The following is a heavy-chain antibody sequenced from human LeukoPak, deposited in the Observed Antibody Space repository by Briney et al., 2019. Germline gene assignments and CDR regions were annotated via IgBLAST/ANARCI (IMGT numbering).Heavy chain of an antibody. J-gene: IGHJ4*02. Sequence: GGSLRLSCAASGFTFSSYWMHWVRQAPGKGLVWVSRINSDGSTTNYADSVKGRFTISRDNAKNTLDLQMNSLRAEDTAVYYCARHSSGSPPYYFDYWGQGTLVTVSS. V-gene: IGHV3-74*01. CDR1: GFTFSSYW. CDR2: INSDGSTT. CDR3: ARHSSGSPPYYFDY. D-gene: IGHD1-26*01.